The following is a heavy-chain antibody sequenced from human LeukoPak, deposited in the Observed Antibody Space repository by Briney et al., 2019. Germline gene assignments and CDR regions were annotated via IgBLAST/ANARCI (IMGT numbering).Heavy chain of an antibody. D-gene: IGHD4-17*01. CDR2: IYYSGST. J-gene: IGHJ4*02. CDR1: GGSISSSSYY. Sequence: SETLSLTCTVSGGSISSSSYYWGWIRQPPGKGLEWIGSIYYSGSTYYNPSLKSRVTISVDTSKNQFSLKLSSVTAADTAVYYCARVGEVMTTVTMYYFDYWGQGTLVTVSS. V-gene: IGHV4-39*07. CDR3: ARVGEVMTTVTMYYFDY.